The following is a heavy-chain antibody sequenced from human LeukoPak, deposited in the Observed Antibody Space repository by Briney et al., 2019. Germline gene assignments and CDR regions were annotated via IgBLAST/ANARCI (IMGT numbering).Heavy chain of an antibody. J-gene: IGHJ3*02. D-gene: IGHD3-9*01. V-gene: IGHV4-34*01. CDR1: GGSFSGYY. CDR3: ASPRYFDWLLNSAAFDI. Sequence: SETLSLTCAVYGGSFSGYYWSWIRQPPGKGLEWIGEINHSGSTNYNPSLKSRVTISVDTSKNQFSLELSSVTAADTAVYYCASPRYFDWLLNSAAFDIWGQGTMVTVSS. CDR2: INHSGST.